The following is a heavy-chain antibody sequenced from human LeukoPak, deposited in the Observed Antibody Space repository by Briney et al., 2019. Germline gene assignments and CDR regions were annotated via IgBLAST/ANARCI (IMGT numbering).Heavy chain of an antibody. CDR1: GLAFSDYW. Sequence: GGSLRLSCAASGLAFSDYWMSWVRQAPGKGLEWVANIKPDGGHQNYADSVKGRFTISRDNAKNSLYLQMNSLRAEDTALYYCAKDKLEWLSNWFDPWGQGALVTVSS. CDR2: IKPDGGHQ. D-gene: IGHD3-3*01. J-gene: IGHJ5*02. V-gene: IGHV3-7*03. CDR3: AKDKLEWLSNWFDP.